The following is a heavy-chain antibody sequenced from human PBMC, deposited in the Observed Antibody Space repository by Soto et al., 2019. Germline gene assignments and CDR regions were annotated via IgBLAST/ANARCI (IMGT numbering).Heavy chain of an antibody. CDR1: GGSISSYY. D-gene: IGHD3-9*01. CDR3: ARGHDILTGYYPYFDY. J-gene: IGHJ4*02. CDR2: IYYSGST. Sequence: QVQLQESGPGLVKPSETLSLTCTVSGGSISSYYWSWIRQPPGKGLEWIGYIYYSGSTNYNPSLKSRVTISVDTSKNQFSLKLSSVTAADTAVYYCARGHDILTGYYPYFDYWGQGTLVTVSS. V-gene: IGHV4-59*01.